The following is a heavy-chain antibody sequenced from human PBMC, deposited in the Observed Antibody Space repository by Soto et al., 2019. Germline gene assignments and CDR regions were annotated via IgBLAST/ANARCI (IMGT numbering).Heavy chain of an antibody. J-gene: IGHJ4*02. CDR1: GFTFSSYA. CDR3: ARRGPGTYFDY. CDR2: VSGSGGST. V-gene: IGHV3-23*01. D-gene: IGHD6-13*01. Sequence: PGGSLRLSXAASGFTFSSYAMRWVCQAPGKGLEWVSAVSGSGGSTYYADSVKGRFTISRDNSKNTLYLQMNSLRAEDTAVYYCARRGPGTYFDYWGQGTLVTVSS.